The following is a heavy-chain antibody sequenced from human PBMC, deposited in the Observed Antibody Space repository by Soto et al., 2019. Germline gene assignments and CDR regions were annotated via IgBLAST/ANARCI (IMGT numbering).Heavy chain of an antibody. CDR3: ARVGYDILTGSNWFDP. CDR2: IIPIFGTA. D-gene: IGHD3-9*01. Sequence: GASVKVSCKASGGTFSSYAISWVRRAPGQGLEWMGGIIPIFGTANYAQKFQGRVTITADESTSTAYMELSSLRSEDTAVYYCARVGYDILTGSNWFDPWGQGTLVTVSS. J-gene: IGHJ5*02. V-gene: IGHV1-69*13. CDR1: GGTFSSYA.